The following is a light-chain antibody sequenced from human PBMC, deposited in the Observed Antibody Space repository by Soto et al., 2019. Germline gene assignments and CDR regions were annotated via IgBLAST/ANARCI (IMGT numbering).Light chain of an antibody. CDR1: QSIDNY. V-gene: IGKV1-39*01. CDR3: QQSYTTLFT. J-gene: IGKJ3*01. Sequence: DSQVTQSPSSLSASVGYRVTISCRTSQSIDNYLNWYQQKPGKAPKIMMFAASTLQSGVPSRFSGSGSETDFNLTISSLQTEDLATYYCQQSYTTLFTFGPGTKVDIK. CDR2: AAS.